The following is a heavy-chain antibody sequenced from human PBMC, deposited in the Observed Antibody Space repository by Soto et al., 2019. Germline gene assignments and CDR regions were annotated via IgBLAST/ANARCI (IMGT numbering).Heavy chain of an antibody. Sequence: ASVKVSCKASGYNFTSYGISCVRQAPGQVLEWMGWISPHNDRTKYARRFQDRVTMTTETPTSTVYMELGSLRSDDTAVYYCARDLYYSSGRYFDHDAFDIWGQGTVVTVSS. CDR2: ISPHNDRT. D-gene: IGHD6-19*01. J-gene: IGHJ3*02. CDR3: ARDLYYSSGRYFDHDAFDI. V-gene: IGHV1-18*01. CDR1: GYNFTSYG.